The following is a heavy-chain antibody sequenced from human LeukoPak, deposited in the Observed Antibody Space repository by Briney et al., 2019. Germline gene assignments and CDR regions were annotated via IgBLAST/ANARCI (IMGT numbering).Heavy chain of an antibody. Sequence: PSETLSVTCTVSGGSISSYYWSWIRQPPGKGLEWIGYIYYSGSTNYNPSLKSRVTISVDTSKNQFSLKLSSVTAADTAVYYCARLDSGSFIYYYYGMDVWGQGTTVTVSS. V-gene: IGHV4-59*08. J-gene: IGHJ6*02. D-gene: IGHD1-26*01. CDR1: GGSISSYY. CDR3: ARLDSGSFIYYYYGMDV. CDR2: IYYSGST.